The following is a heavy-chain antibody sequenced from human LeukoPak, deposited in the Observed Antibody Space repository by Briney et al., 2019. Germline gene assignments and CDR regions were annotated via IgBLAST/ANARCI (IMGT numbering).Heavy chain of an antibody. J-gene: IGHJ6*03. CDR1: GGSFSGYH. CDR2: INPSEST. V-gene: IGHV4-34*01. CDR3: ARGRHDITMIVVVMTSVSYYLDV. Sequence: SETLSLTCAVYGGSFSGYHWTWIRQSPGKGLEWIGDINPSESTYYNPSLKSRLTISVDTSKNQFSLKLRSVTAADTAVYYCARGRHDITMIVVVMTSVSYYLDVWGKGTTVTVS. D-gene: IGHD3-22*01.